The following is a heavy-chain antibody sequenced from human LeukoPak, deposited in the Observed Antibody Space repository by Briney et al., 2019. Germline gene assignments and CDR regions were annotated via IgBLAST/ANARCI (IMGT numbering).Heavy chain of an antibody. CDR2: ISANGRST. CDR1: GLIFSNYV. D-gene: IGHD6-6*01. J-gene: IGHJ4*02. CDR3: AKDLYSSSSDY. V-gene: IGHV3-23*01. Sequence: GGSLRLSCAASGLIFSNYVMSWVRQAPGKGLEWVSAISANGRSTYYADSVKGRFTVSRDNSKNTLYLQMNRLRDEDTAVYYCAKDLYSSSSDYWGQGTLVTVSS.